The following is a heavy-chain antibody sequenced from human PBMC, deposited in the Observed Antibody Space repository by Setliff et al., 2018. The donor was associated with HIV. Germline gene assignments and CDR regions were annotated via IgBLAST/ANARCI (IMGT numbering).Heavy chain of an antibody. Sequence: ASVKVSCKASGYNFTSNGISWVRQAPGQGLEWMGRISASEGNTKYTQDFQGRVTMTTDTSTSTVYMELRSLRSDDTAVYYCARDQGFWSGFTYNYYMDVWGKGTTVTVSS. D-gene: IGHD3-3*01. CDR2: ISASEGNT. J-gene: IGHJ6*03. CDR1: GYNFTSNG. CDR3: ARDQGFWSGFTYNYYMDV. V-gene: IGHV1-18*01.